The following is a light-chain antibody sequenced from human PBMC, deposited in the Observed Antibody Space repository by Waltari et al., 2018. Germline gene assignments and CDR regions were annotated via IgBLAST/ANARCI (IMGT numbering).Light chain of an antibody. V-gene: IGLV2-14*01. CDR3: SSYTSSSTLLYV. Sequence: QSALTQPASVSGSPGQSITISCTGTSSDVGGYNSVSWYQQHPGKAPQLMIYEVSNRPSGGSNRFSGSKSGNTASLTISGLQAEDEADYYCSSYTSSSTLLYVFGTGTKVTVL. J-gene: IGLJ1*01. CDR1: SSDVGGYNS. CDR2: EVS.